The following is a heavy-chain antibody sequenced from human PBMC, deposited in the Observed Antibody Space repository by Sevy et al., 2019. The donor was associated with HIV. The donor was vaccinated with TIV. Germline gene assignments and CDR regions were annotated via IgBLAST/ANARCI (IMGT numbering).Heavy chain of an antibody. Sequence: GGSLRLSCAASGFTFSDYYMSWIRQAPGKGLEWVSYISSSGSTIYYADSVKGRFTISRDNAKNSLYLQMNSLRAEDTAVYYCARDGYDLKLYYNYGMDVWGQGTTVTVSS. CDR1: GFTFSDYY. D-gene: IGHD3-3*01. V-gene: IGHV3-11*01. CDR2: ISSSGSTI. J-gene: IGHJ6*02. CDR3: ARDGYDLKLYYNYGMDV.